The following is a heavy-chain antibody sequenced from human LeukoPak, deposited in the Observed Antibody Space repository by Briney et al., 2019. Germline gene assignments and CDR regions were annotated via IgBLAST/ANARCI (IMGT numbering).Heavy chain of an antibody. D-gene: IGHD3-16*01. CDR1: GGSISSYY. J-gene: IGHJ3*02. CDR3: ARGTRIMITFGGAKGIAFDI. Sequence: SETLSLTCTVSGGSISSYYWSWIRQPAGKGLEWIGRIYTSGSTNYNPSLKSRVTMSVDTSKNQFSLKLSSVTAADTAVYYCARGTRIMITFGGAKGIAFDISGQGTMVTVSS. CDR2: IYTSGST. V-gene: IGHV4-4*07.